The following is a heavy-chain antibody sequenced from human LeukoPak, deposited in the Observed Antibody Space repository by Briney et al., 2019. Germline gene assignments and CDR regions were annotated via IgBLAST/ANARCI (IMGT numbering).Heavy chain of an antibody. CDR1: GGSFSGYY. CDR3: ARAVCGGDCYPLRGYYFDY. Sequence: SETLFLTCAVYGGSFSGYYWSWIRQPPGKGLEWIGEINHSGSTNYNPSLKSRVTISVDTSKNQFSLKLSSVTAADTAVYYCARAVCGGDCYPLRGYYFDYWGQGTLVTVSS. J-gene: IGHJ4*02. D-gene: IGHD2-21*02. V-gene: IGHV4-34*01. CDR2: INHSGST.